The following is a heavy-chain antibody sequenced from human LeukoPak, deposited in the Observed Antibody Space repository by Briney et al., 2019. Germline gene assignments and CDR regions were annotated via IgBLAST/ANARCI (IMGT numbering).Heavy chain of an antibody. Sequence: PSETLSLTCTVSGGSINSNSFYWGWIRHPPGKELEWIGSIYFTGSTYYNPSLKSRVTISVDKSKNQFSLKLSSVTAADTAVYYCARYSITRVDYWGQGTLVTVSS. CDR2: IYFTGST. CDR3: ARYSITRVDY. J-gene: IGHJ4*02. D-gene: IGHD3-10*01. V-gene: IGHV4-39*07. CDR1: GGSINSNSFY.